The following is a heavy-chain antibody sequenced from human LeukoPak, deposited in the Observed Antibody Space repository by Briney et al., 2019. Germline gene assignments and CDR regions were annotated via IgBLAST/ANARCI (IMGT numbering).Heavy chain of an antibody. Sequence: PSETLSLTCAVYGGSFSPYYWIWIRHPPGKGLEWIGEINHSGSTNYNPSLKSRGTISVDTSKNQFSLRLSSVTAADTAVYYCARGGFYCGGDCYVDYWGQGTLVTVSS. CDR1: GGSFSPYY. CDR3: ARGGFYCGGDCYVDY. V-gene: IGHV4-34*01. CDR2: INHSGST. J-gene: IGHJ4*02. D-gene: IGHD2-21*02.